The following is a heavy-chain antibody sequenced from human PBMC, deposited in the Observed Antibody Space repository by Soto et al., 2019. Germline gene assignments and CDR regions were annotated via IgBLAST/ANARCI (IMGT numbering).Heavy chain of an antibody. CDR1: GGSISSSSYY. CDR3: ARTHTRGYDFWSGYPSYYYYGMDV. J-gene: IGHJ6*04. CDR2: IYYSGST. Sequence: PSETLSLTCTVSGGSISSSSYYWGWIRQPPGKGLEWIGSIYYSGSTYYNPSLKSRVAISVDTSKNQFSLKLSSVTAADTAVYYCARTHTRGYDFWSGYPSYYYYGMDVWGKGTKVTV. D-gene: IGHD3-3*01. V-gene: IGHV4-39*01.